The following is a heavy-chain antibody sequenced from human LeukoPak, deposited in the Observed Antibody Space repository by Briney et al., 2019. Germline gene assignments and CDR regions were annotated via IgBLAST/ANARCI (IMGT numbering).Heavy chain of an antibody. V-gene: IGHV4-39*07. CDR2: IYYSGST. CDR1: GGSISSSSYY. CDR3: ARDPAYYYDSSGYYYGDY. J-gene: IGHJ4*02. Sequence: SETLSLTCTVSGGSISSSSYYWGWIRQPPGKGLEWIGSIYYSGSTYYNPSLKSRVTISVDTSKNQFSLKLSSVTAADTAVYYCARDPAYYYDSSGYYYGDYWGRGTLVTVSS. D-gene: IGHD3-22*01.